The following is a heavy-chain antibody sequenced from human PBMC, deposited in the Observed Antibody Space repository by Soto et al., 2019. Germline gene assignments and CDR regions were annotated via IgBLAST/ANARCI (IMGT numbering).Heavy chain of an antibody. CDR2: VTPSGTYT. J-gene: IGHJ4*02. V-gene: IGHV3-11*06. CDR3: ARDGQQSLIRPRSFDF. CDR1: GFSFSDYY. D-gene: IGHD6-13*01. Sequence: QVQLVESGGGLVKPGGSLRLSCAASGFSFSDYYMSWIRQAPGKGLEWVSYVTPSGTYTNYADSVKGRFTISRDNAKNSVELQKDSPRTQDTAVYYCARDGQQSLIRPRSFDFWGQGTLVTVSS.